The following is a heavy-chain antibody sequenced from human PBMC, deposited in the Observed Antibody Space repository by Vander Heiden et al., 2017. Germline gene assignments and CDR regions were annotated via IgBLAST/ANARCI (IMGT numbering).Heavy chain of an antibody. D-gene: IGHD2-21*02. CDR3: ARGLEACCRGDCYPLYGMDV. CDR1: GFTFSSYA. Sequence: QVPLVESGGGVVQPGRSLRLSCAASGFTFSSYARHGGRQAPGKGLEWVAVISNDGSNKYYADSVKGRFTIARDNSKNTLYLKMNSVRAEETAVYYCARGLEACCRGDCYPLYGMDVWGQGTTVTVSS. J-gene: IGHJ6*02. CDR2: ISNDGSNK. V-gene: IGHV3-30-3*01.